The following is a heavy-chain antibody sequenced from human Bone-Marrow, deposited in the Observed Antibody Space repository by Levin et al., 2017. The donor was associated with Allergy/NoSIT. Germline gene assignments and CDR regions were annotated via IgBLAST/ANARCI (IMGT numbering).Heavy chain of an antibody. Sequence: GESLKISCAASGFTFTDHGIHWVRQAPGKGLEWVAAIWYNGNNKFYGDSVKGRFTISRDTSKNTVDLQMNSLRAEDTAVYYCARDSRPYGDYPGVFDYWGQGSVVTVSS. D-gene: IGHD4-17*01. CDR3: ARDSRPYGDYPGVFDY. V-gene: IGHV3-33*01. CDR2: IWYNGNNK. CDR1: GFTFTDHG. J-gene: IGHJ4*02.